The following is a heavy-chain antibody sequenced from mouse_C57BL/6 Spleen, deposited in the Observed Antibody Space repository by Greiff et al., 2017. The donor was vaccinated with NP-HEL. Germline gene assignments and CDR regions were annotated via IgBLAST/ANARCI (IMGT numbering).Heavy chain of an antibody. V-gene: IGHV7-3*01. CDR3: ARYIPPPTINWYFDV. CDR2: IRNKANGYTT. Sequence: EVKLVESGGGLVQPGGSLSLSCAASGFTFTDYYMSWVRQPPGKALEWLGFIRNKANGYTTEYSASVKGRFTISRDNSQSILYLQMNAQRAEDSATYYCARYIPPPTINWYFDVWGTGTTVTVSS. J-gene: IGHJ1*03. D-gene: IGHD2-10*01. CDR1: GFTFTDYY.